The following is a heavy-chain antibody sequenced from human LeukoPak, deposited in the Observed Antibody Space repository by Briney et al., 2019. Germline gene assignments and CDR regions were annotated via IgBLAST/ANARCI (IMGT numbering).Heavy chain of an antibody. V-gene: IGHV1-2*02. CDR1: GYTFTGYY. J-gene: IGHJ4*02. Sequence: GASVKVSCKASGYTFTGYYMHWVRQAPGQGLEWMGWINPNSGGTNYAQKFQGRVTMTRDTSISTAYMELSRLRSDDTAVYYCARDRGGLSPSSIFGYWGQGTLVTVSS. CDR2: INPNSGGT. D-gene: IGHD3-16*02. CDR3: ARDRGGLSPSSIFGY.